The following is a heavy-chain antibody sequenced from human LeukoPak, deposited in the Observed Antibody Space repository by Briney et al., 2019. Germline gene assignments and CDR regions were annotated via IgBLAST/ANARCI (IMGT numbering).Heavy chain of an antibody. J-gene: IGHJ4*02. D-gene: IGHD5-12*01. V-gene: IGHV3-21*01. Sequence: GGSLRLSCAASGFTFNTYTMNWVRQAPGKGLEWVSCISSSSSYMYYADSVRGRFTISRDNAKRSLYLQMNSLRAEDTAVYYCARAAGGVSGYDLYYFDYWGQGALVTVSS. CDR2: ISSSSSYM. CDR3: ARAAGGVSGYDLYYFDY. CDR1: GFTFNTYT.